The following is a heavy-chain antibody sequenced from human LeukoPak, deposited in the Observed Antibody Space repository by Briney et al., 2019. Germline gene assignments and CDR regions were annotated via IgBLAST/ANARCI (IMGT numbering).Heavy chain of an antibody. CDR2: ISSSSSYI. CDR1: GFTFSSYS. J-gene: IGHJ3*02. Sequence: PGGSLRLSCAASGFTFSSYSMNWVRQAPGKGLKWVSSISSSSSYIYYADSMKGRFTISRDNAKNSLYLQMNSLRAEDTAVYYCARPLSIHYAFDIWGQGTMVTVSS. D-gene: IGHD3-3*02. V-gene: IGHV3-21*01. CDR3: ARPLSIHYAFDI.